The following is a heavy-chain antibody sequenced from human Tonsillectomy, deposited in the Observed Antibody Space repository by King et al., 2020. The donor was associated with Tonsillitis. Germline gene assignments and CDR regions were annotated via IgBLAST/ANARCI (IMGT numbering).Heavy chain of an antibody. CDR1: GFTFSSYG. V-gene: IGHV3-30*18. CDR2: ISYDGSKK. Sequence: QLVQSGGGVVQPGRSLRLSCEASGFTFSSYGMHWVRQAPGKGLEWVAVISYDGSKKYYADSVKGRFTISRDNSKNTLYLQMNSLRAEDTAVYYCAKVGKNNNLRYFDWYGDFDYWGQGTLVTVSS. D-gene: IGHD3-9*01. J-gene: IGHJ4*02. CDR3: AKVGKNNNLRYFDWYGDFDY.